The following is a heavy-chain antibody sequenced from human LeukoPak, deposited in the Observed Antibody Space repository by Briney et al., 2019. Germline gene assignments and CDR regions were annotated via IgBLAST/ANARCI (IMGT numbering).Heavy chain of an antibody. Sequence: PSETLSLTCTVSGCSIFSYYFNWLRQPPGKGLEWIGYIYSNGITNYNPSLRSRGTISIATSKNQFSLRLRSVTAADTAIYYCARRAYYDTSGYYPASGYFDLWGRGTLVTVSS. CDR1: GCSIFSYY. CDR2: IYSNGIT. J-gene: IGHJ2*01. D-gene: IGHD3-22*01. V-gene: IGHV4-4*08. CDR3: ARRAYYDTSGYYPASGYFDL.